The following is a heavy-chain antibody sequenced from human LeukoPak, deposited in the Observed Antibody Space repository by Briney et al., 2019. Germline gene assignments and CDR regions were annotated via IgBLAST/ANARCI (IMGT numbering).Heavy chain of an antibody. J-gene: IGHJ4*02. CDR3: ARDVAAAGTGYFDY. CDR1: GFTFDDYG. V-gene: IGHV3-20*04. CDR2: INWNGGST. D-gene: IGHD6-13*01. Sequence: GGSLRLSCAASGFTFDDYGMSWVRHAPGKGLEWVSGINWNGGSTVYADSGKGRFTISRDNAKNSLYLQMNSLRAEDTALYYCARDVAAAGTGYFDYWGQGTLVTVSS.